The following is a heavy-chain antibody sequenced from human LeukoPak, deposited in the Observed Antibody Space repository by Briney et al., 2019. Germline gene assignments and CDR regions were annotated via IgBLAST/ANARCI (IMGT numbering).Heavy chain of an antibody. D-gene: IGHD3-22*01. V-gene: IGHV4-59*01. CDR3: ARTLYYYDSSGYWVHAFDI. J-gene: IGHJ3*02. CDR1: GGCISSYY. CDR2: IYYSGST. Sequence: SETLSLTCTVSGGCISSYYWSWIRQPPGKGLEWIGYIYYSGSTNYNPSLKSRVTISVDTSKNQFSLKLSSVTAADTAVYYCARTLYYYDSSGYWVHAFDIWGQGTMVTVSS.